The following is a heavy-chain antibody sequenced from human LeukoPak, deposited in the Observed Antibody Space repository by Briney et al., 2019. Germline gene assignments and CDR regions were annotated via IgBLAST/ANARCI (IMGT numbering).Heavy chain of an antibody. V-gene: IGHV4-61*01. CDR3: ARWLQHEDYFDY. D-gene: IGHD5-24*01. CDR2: IYYSGST. J-gene: IGHJ4*02. Sequence: ASETLSLTCTVSGGSVSSGSYYWSWIRQPPGKGLEWIGYIYYSGSTNYNPSLKSRVTISVDTSKNQFSLKLSSVTAADTAVYYCARWLQHEDYFDYWGQGTLVTVSS. CDR1: GGSVSSGSYY.